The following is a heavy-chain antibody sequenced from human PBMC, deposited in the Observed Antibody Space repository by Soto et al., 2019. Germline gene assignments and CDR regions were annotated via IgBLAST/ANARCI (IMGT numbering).Heavy chain of an antibody. CDR1: GFTFSSYA. D-gene: IGHD3-9*01. CDR3: AKGYDILTGYYFCMDV. J-gene: IGHJ6*03. Sequence: GGSLRLSCAASGFTFSSYAMSWVRQAPGKGLEWVSAISGSGGSTYYADSVKGRFTISRDNSKNTLYLQMNSLRAEDTAVYYCAKGYDILTGYYFCMDVWGKGTTVTVSS. V-gene: IGHV3-23*01. CDR2: ISGSGGST.